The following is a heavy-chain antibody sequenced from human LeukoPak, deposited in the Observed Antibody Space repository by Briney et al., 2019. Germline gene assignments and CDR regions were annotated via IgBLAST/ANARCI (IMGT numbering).Heavy chain of an antibody. Sequence: SETLSLTCAVSGGSISSSNWWSWVRQPPGQGLEWIGEIYHSGSTNYNPSLKSRVTISVDKSKNQFSLKLSSVTAADTAVYYCARDLGCSGGSCYEGDYWGQGTLVTVSS. J-gene: IGHJ4*02. D-gene: IGHD2-15*01. CDR1: GGSISSSNW. CDR2: IYHSGST. CDR3: ARDLGCSGGSCYEGDY. V-gene: IGHV4-4*02.